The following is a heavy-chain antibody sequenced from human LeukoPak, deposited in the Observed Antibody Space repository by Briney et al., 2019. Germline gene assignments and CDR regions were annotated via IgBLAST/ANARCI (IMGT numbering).Heavy chain of an antibody. J-gene: IGHJ4*02. CDR2: ISGSGGST. CDR3: AKDPKVVPAADFDY. D-gene: IGHD2-2*01. V-gene: IGHV3-23*01. Sequence: GGPLRLSCAASGFTFSSYAMSWVRQAPGKGLEWVSAISGSGGSTYYADSVKGRFTISRDNSKNTLYLQMNSLRAEDTAVYYCAKDPKVVPAADFDYWGQGTLVTVSS. CDR1: GFTFSSYA.